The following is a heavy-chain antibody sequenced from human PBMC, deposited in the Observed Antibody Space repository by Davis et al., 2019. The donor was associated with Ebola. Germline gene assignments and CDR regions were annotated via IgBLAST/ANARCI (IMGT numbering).Heavy chain of an antibody. V-gene: IGHV3-23*01. CDR2: IGKGGGST. D-gene: IGHD4-11*01. CDR3: AKDDYSTNSYYAWDA. J-gene: IGHJ6*02. CDR1: GFTFDNFA. Sequence: GESLKISCAASGFTFDNFAMTWVRQAPGKGLEWVSTIGKGGGSTYYADPVKGRFTISRDKAKNTVYLQMNSLRVEDTAVYYCAKDDYSTNSYYAWDAWGQGTTVTVSS.